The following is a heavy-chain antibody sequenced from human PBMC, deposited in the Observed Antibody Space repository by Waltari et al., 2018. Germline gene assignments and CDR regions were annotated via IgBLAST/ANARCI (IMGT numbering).Heavy chain of an antibody. D-gene: IGHD4-17*01. J-gene: IGHJ4*02. V-gene: IGHV4-38-2*01. CDR1: GFSITSGYY. CDR3: ATATTAHFDF. Sequence: QVQLQESGPGLVKPSETLSLTCAVSGFSITSGYYWHCIRPPPGKGLEWVGTIYYSGTTDYSPSLQSRVSISVDTSKKEFSLTLTAVTAADTAVYYCATATTAHFDFWGQGSLVTVSS. CDR2: IYYSGTT.